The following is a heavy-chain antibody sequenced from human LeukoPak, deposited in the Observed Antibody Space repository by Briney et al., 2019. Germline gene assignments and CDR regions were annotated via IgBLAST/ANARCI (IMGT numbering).Heavy chain of an antibody. D-gene: IGHD3-3*02. V-gene: IGHV3-23*01. CDR3: AKPHYGSGYNS. CDR1: GFTFSTYV. J-gene: IGHJ4*02. CDR2: ISGSGSST. Sequence: PGGSLRLSCAASGFTFSTYVMSGVRQAPGKGLEWVSAISGSGSSTYYADSVKGRFTISRDNSRNTLYLQMNSLRAEDTAVYHCAKPHYGSGYNSWGQGTLVTVSS.